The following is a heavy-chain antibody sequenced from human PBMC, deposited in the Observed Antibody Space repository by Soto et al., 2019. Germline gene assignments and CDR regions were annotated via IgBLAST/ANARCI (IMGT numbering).Heavy chain of an antibody. Sequence: LSLTCTVSGGSISSGGYYWSWIRQHPGKGLEWIGYIYYSGSTYYNPSLKSRVTISVDTSKNQFSLKLSSVTAADTAVYYCAREGRQQLALDYWGQGTLVTVSS. D-gene: IGHD6-13*01. CDR1: GGSISSGGYY. CDR2: IYYSGST. J-gene: IGHJ4*02. CDR3: AREGRQQLALDY. V-gene: IGHV4-31*03.